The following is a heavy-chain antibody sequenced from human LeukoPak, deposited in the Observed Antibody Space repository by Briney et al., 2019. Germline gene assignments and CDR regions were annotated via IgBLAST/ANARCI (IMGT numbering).Heavy chain of an antibody. CDR2: INWNGGST. V-gene: IGHV3-20*01. CDR1: GFTFDDYG. J-gene: IGHJ4*02. CDR3: ARECYYDSSGCIDY. Sequence: GGSLRLSCAASGFTFDDYGMSWVRQAPGKGLEWVSGINWNGGSTGYADSVKGRFTISRDNAKNSLYLQMNSLRAEDTALYHCARECYYDSSGCIDYWGQGTLVTVSS. D-gene: IGHD3-22*01.